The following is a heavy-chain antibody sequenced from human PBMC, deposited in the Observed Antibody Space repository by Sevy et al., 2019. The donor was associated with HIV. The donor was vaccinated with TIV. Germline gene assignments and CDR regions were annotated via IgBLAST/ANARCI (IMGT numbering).Heavy chain of an antibody. D-gene: IGHD6-19*01. V-gene: IGHV3-74*01. CDR2: INSDGSST. CDR3: ARDSSCGYSVFGYFDL. CDR1: GFTFSSDW. Sequence: GGSLRLSCAASGFTFSSDWMHWVRQAPGKGLVWVSRINSDGSSTSYADSVKGRFTISRDNAKNTLYLQMNSLRAEDTAVYDGARDSSCGYSVFGYFDLWGRGTRVTVSS. J-gene: IGHJ2*01.